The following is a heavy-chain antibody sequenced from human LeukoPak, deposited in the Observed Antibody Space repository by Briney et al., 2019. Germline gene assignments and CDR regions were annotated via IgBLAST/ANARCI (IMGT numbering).Heavy chain of an antibody. D-gene: IGHD2-15*01. Sequence: SETLSHTRTVSGGSNCNFFWSWLPPPAGKGRVWSGHIHSNGDSTPNPTLNSLAAMSFNTSMTQDSLKLASVTAAVTDLYYGARAPYGCGGTCPSDHWGPGTQVTVSS. J-gene: IGHJ4*02. CDR1: GGSNCNFF. CDR2: IHSNGDS. V-gene: IGHV4-4*07. CDR3: ARAPYGCGGTCPSDH.